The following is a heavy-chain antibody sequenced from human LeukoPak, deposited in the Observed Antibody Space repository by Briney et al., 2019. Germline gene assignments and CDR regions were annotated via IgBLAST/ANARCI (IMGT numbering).Heavy chain of an antibody. V-gene: IGHV3-21*01. CDR1: GFTFSSYS. Sequence: GGSLRLSCAASGFTFSSYSMNWVRQAPGKGLEWVSSISSSSSYIYYADSVKGRFTISRDNAKNSLYLQMNSLRAEDTAVYYCARFGWTGITSFDYWSQGTLVTVSS. D-gene: IGHD1/OR15-1a*01. CDR2: ISSSSSYI. CDR3: ARFGWTGITSFDY. J-gene: IGHJ4*02.